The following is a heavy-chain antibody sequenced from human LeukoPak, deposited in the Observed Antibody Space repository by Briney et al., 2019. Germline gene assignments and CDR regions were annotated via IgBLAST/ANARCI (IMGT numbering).Heavy chain of an antibody. CDR1: GYTFTGYY. CDR3: ARFYSSSVPYYFDY. J-gene: IGHJ4*02. CDR2: INPNSGGT. Sequence: ASVKVSCKASGYTFTGYYMHWVRRAPGQGLEWMGWINPNSGGTNYAQKFQGRVTMTRDTSISTAYMELSRLRSDDTAVYYCARFYSSSVPYYFDYWGQGTLVTVSS. V-gene: IGHV1-2*02. D-gene: IGHD6-6*01.